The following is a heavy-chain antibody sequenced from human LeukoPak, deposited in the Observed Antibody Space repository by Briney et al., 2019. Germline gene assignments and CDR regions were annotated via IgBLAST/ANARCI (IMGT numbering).Heavy chain of an antibody. CDR3: AREAYCGGDCYYATDY. V-gene: IGHV4-61*02. CDR2: IYTSGST. Sequence: TSQTLSLTCAVSGGSISSGSYYWSWIRQPAGKGLEWIGRIYTSGSTNYNPSLKSRVTISVDTSKNQFSLKLSSVTGADTAVYYCAREAYCGGDCYYATDYWGQGTLVTVSS. J-gene: IGHJ4*02. D-gene: IGHD2-21*02. CDR1: GGSISSGSYY.